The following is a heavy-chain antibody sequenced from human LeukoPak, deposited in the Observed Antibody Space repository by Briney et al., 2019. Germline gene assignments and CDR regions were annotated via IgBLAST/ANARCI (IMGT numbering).Heavy chain of an antibody. CDR3: DRSQRLTQEGFDY. J-gene: IGHJ4*02. CDR2: INTNGGST. D-gene: IGHD6-19*01. CDR1: VWIYSDHA. V-gene: IGHV3-64*01. Sequence: GGSLRLSCPASVWIYSDHAMHWVRQAPGKRLEYVSSINTNGGSTYYANSVKGRFTISRDNYKNTLYLQLQSQSAKDMDVYYCDRSQRLTQEGFDYWGQGTLVTVSS.